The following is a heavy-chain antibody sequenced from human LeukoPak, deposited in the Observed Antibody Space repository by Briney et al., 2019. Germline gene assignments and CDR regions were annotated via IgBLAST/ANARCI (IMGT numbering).Heavy chain of an antibody. CDR3: ARADRLHGGPYLIGP. CDR1: GYSFTYCY. J-gene: IGHJ5*02. Sequence: ASGTVSCKPSGYSFTYCYKNWVRQAPGQGLEWMGWINPNSGGTSSAQKFQGRVTMTRDTSITTVYMEVSWLTSDDTAIYYCARADRLHGGPYLIGPWGQGTLVTVSS. V-gene: IGHV1-2*02. CDR2: INPNSGGT. D-gene: IGHD2-21*01.